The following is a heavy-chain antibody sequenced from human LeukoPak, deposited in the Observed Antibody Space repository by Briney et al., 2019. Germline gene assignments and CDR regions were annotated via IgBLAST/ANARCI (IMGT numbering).Heavy chain of an antibody. CDR1: GFTFSSYG. V-gene: IGHV3-33*06. J-gene: IGHJ4*02. CDR2: IWYDGSNK. CDR3: AKDYEVVVAATNYFDY. D-gene: IGHD2-15*01. Sequence: GGSLRLSCAASGFTFSSYGMHWVRQAPGKGLEWVAVIWYDGSNKYYADSVRGRLTISRDNSKNTLYLQMNSLRAEDTAVYYCAKDYEVVVAATNYFDYWGQGTLVTVSS.